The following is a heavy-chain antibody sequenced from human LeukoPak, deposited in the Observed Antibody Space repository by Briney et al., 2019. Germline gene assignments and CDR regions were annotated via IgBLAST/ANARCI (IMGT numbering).Heavy chain of an antibody. V-gene: IGHV3-21*01. CDR2: ISFSGSYI. CDR1: GFTFDDYT. CDR3: ARGTGTGWRFDF. Sequence: GGSLRLSCAASGFTFDDYTMHWVRQAPGKGLEWVSSISFSGSYIYYADSVKGRFTISRDNAKNSVYLQMNSLRDGDTAVYYCARGTGTGWRFDFWGQGTLVTVSS. D-gene: IGHD3/OR15-3a*01. J-gene: IGHJ4*02.